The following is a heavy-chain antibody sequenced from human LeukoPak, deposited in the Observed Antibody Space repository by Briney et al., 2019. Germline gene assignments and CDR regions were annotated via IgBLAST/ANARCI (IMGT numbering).Heavy chain of an antibody. D-gene: IGHD6-13*01. CDR1: GFTFRSYW. CDR2: IKSDGSTT. J-gene: IGHJ4*02. Sequence: QPGGSLRLSCAACGFTFRSYWMHWVRQAPGKGRVWVSRIKSDGSTTSYADSVKGPFTISRDNAKNSLYLQMNSLRAEDTAVYYCARVHIRYGTSWYGGSDYWGQGTLVTVSS. V-gene: IGHV3-74*01. CDR3: ARVHIRYGTSWYGGSDY.